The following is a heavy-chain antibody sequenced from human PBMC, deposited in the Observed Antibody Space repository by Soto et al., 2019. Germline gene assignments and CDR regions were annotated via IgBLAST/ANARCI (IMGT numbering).Heavy chain of an antibody. CDR1: GESVNGYY. Sequence: TPYITSAVYGESVNGYYWNWIRQPPGKGLEWIGEINHTGGTHYDPSLKSRVTMSVDTSKNQFSLRLSSVTAADTAIYYCLFCITASGTLIYPLSPCDQGT. D-gene: IGHD3-3*01. V-gene: IGHV4-34*01. CDR2: INHTGGT. J-gene: IGHJ5*02. CDR3: LFCITASGTLIYPLSP.